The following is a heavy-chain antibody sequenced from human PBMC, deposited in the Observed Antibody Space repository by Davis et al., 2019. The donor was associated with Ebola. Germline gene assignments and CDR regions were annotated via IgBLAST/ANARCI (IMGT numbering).Heavy chain of an antibody. CDR1: GFVFRNYV. CDR3: AKDTSNIWFDI. V-gene: IGHV3-23*01. Sequence: GGSLRLSCAASGFVFRNYVMSCVRQAPGKGLEWVSTLGTSADTYYADSVKGRFTISRDNSKNTLYLQMNGLRVEDTAIYYCAKDTSNIWFDIWGQGTNVTVSS. CDR2: LGTSADT. D-gene: IGHD1-26*01. J-gene: IGHJ3*02.